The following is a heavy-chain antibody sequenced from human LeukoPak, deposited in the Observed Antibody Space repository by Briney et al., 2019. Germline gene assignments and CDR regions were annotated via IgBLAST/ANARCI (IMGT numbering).Heavy chain of an antibody. D-gene: IGHD4-23*01. Sequence: PGGSLRLSCAASGFTFSSYWMSWVRQAPGKGLEWVANIKQDESEKYYVDSVKGRFTISRDNAKNSLYLQMNNLRAEDTALYYCARDLYGSNTGIFDYWGQGTLVTVSS. V-gene: IGHV3-7*01. CDR2: IKQDESEK. CDR3: ARDLYGSNTGIFDY. J-gene: IGHJ4*02. CDR1: GFTFSSYW.